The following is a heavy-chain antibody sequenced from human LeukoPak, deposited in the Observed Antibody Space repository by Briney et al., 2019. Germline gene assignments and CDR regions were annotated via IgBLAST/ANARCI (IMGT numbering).Heavy chain of an antibody. CDR3: ARGRYDTSGYPDDY. CDR2: ISYDGSNK. D-gene: IGHD3-22*01. J-gene: IGHJ4*02. V-gene: IGHV3-30*01. CDR1: GFTFSSYA. Sequence: GRSLRLSCAASGFTFSSYAMHWVRQAPGKGLEWVAVISYDGSNKYYADSVKGRFTISRDNSKNTLYLQMNSLRAEDTAVYYCARGRYDTSGYPDDYWGQGTLVTVSS.